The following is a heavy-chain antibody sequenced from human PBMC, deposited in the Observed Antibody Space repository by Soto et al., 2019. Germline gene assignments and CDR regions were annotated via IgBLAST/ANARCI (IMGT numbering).Heavy chain of an antibody. CDR1: GGTFSSYA. CDR3: ARGGPKAAGYYYGMDV. J-gene: IGHJ6*02. CDR2: IIPIFGTA. D-gene: IGHD2-15*01. Sequence: RASVKVSCKASGGTFSSYAISWVRQAPGQGLEWMGGIIPIFGTANYAQKFQGRVTITADKSTSTAYMELSSLRSEDTAVYYCARGGPKAAGYYYGMDVWGHGTTVTVSS. V-gene: IGHV1-69*06.